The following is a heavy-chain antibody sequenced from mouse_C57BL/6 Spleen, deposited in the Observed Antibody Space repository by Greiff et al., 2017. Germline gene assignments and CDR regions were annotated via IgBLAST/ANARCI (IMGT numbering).Heavy chain of an antibody. J-gene: IGHJ4*01. CDR2: IYPSDSYT. CDR1: GYTFTSYW. CDR3: ASEGVLYAMYC. V-gene: IGHV1-50*01. Sequence: QVQLQQPGAELVKPGASVKLSCKASGYTFTSYWMQWVKQRPGQGLEWIGEIYPSDSYTNYNQKFKGKATLTVDTSSSTAYMQLSSLTSEDSAVYSCASEGVLYAMYCWGQGATVTVS.